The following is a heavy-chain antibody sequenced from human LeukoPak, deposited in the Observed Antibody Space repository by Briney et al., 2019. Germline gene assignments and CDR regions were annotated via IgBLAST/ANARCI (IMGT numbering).Heavy chain of an antibody. D-gene: IGHD2-2*01. Sequence: PSETLSLTCAVYGGSFSGYYWSWLRQPPGKGLEWLGEINHSGSTNYNPSLKSRVTISVDTSKNQFSLKLSSVTAADTAVYYCARGIVVVPAATRRSATPRSQRNNYYYYYGMDVWGKGTTVTVSS. CDR1: GGSFSGYY. CDR3: ARGIVVVPAATRRSATPRSQRNNYYYYYGMDV. J-gene: IGHJ6*04. V-gene: IGHV4-34*01. CDR2: INHSGST.